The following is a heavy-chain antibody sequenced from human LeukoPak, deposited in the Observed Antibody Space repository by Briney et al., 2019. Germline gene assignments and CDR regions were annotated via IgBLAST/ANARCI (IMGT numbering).Heavy chain of an antibody. Sequence: SETLSLTCAVYGGSFSDYYWSWIRQPPGKGLEWIGEINHSGGTNYNPSLKSRVTISVDTSKNQFSLKLSSVTAADTAVYYCARGLYAFDIWGQGTMVTVSS. CDR3: ARGLYAFDI. V-gene: IGHV4-34*01. J-gene: IGHJ3*02. CDR2: INHSGGT. CDR1: GGSFSDYY.